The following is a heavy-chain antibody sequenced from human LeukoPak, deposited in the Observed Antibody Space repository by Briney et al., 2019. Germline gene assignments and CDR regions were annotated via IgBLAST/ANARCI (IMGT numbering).Heavy chain of an antibody. CDR2: ISGSGGST. Sequence: TISGSGGSTYYADSVKGRFTISRDNSKNTLYMQMNRLRAEDTAKYYCAKVAAGGYSYGLDYWGQGTLVTVSS. CDR3: AKVAAGGYSYGLDY. J-gene: IGHJ4*02. D-gene: IGHD5-18*01. V-gene: IGHV3-23*01.